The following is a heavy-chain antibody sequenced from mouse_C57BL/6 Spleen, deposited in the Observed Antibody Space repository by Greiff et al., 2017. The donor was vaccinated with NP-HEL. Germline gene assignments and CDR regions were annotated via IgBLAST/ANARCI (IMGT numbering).Heavy chain of an antibody. Sequence: VKLQESGAELVRPGASVKLSCKASGYTFTDYYINWVKQRPGQGLEWIARIYPGSGNTYYNEKFKGKATLTAEKSSSTAYMQLSSLTSEDSAVYFCARDVYYFDYWGQGTTLTVSS. CDR2: IYPGSGNT. CDR1: GYTFTDYY. J-gene: IGHJ2*01. CDR3: ARDVYYFDY. V-gene: IGHV1-76*01.